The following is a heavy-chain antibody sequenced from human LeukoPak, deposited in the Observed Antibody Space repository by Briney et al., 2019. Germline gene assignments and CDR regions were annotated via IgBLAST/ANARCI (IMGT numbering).Heavy chain of an antibody. CDR1: GFTFSSYE. CDR3: ARAFGLTDY. J-gene: IGHJ4*02. D-gene: IGHD3/OR15-3a*01. CDR2: IRGSGSSI. V-gene: IGHV3-48*03. Sequence: PGGSLRLSCVASGFTFSSYEMNWVRQAPGKGLEWVSYIRGSGSSIYYADSVKGRFTISRDNAKNSLYLQMNSLRDEDTAVYYCARAFGLTDYWGQGTLVTVSS.